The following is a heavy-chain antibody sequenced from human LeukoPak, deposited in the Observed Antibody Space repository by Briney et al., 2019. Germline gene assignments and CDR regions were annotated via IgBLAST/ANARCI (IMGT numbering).Heavy chain of an antibody. D-gene: IGHD2-2*01. Sequence: GGSLRLSCAASGFTFSSYEMNWVRQAPGKGLEWVSYISSSGSTIYYADSVKGRFTISRDNAKNSLYLQMDSLRAEDTAVYYCARGYCSSTSCYPTSPFDPWGQGTLVTVSS. J-gene: IGHJ5*02. CDR1: GFTFSSYE. V-gene: IGHV3-48*03. CDR2: ISSSGSTI. CDR3: ARGYCSSTSCYPTSPFDP.